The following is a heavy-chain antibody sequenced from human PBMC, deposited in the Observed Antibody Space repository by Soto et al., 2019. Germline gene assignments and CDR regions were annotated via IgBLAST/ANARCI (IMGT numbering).Heavy chain of an antibody. CDR3: VRQGIGVLHGLVDV. CDR1: GDSISSYN. J-gene: IGHJ6*02. D-gene: IGHD1-26*01. Sequence: QVQLQESGPGLVKPSETLSLTCTVSGDSISSYNLAWIRHPPGKGLEWIGYFCSSGGTSYIPSLKGRVAISADASTKQFSLTLISVTAADTAVYYCVRQGIGVLHGLVDVWGQGTTVTVSS. V-gene: IGHV4-59*08. CDR2: FCSSGGT.